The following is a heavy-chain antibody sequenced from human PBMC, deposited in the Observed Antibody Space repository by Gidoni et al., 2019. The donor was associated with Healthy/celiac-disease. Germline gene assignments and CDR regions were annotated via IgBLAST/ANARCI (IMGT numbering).Heavy chain of an antibody. J-gene: IGHJ4*02. D-gene: IGHD6-19*01. Sequence: EVQRVESGGGLVTPGGSLRLYCASSGFTFSNYNMNWLRQPPGKGLEWVSSISSRSTYIYYADSVKGRFTISRNNAKNSLSLQMNSLRAEDTAVYYCARDQIGYSSGWRPFDSWGQGTLVTVSS. CDR2: ISSRSTYI. V-gene: IGHV3-21*01. CDR1: GFTFSNYN. CDR3: ARDQIGYSSGWRPFDS.